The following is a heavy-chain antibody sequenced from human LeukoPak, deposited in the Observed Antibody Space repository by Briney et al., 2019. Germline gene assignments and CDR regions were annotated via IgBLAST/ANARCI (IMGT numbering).Heavy chain of an antibody. V-gene: IGHV5-51*01. CDR2: IYPGDSDT. Sequence: GESLKISCKGSGYSFTIYWIGWVRQMHVKGLECMGIIYPGDSDTRYSPSFQGQVTISADKSISTAYLQWSSLKASDTAMYYCARPWGDGYNYADYWGQGTLVTVSS. CDR3: ARPWGDGYNYADY. CDR1: GYSFTIYW. J-gene: IGHJ4*02. D-gene: IGHD5-24*01.